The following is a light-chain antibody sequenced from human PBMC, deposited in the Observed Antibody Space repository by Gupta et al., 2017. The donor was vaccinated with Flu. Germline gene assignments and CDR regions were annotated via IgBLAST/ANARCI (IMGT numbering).Light chain of an antibody. CDR1: QSVSSS. Sequence: GESATLSCRASQSVSSSFAWYQQKPRQAPSLLICDSSNRATGIPARFSGSWSGTDFILTISILASEDFAVYYCQQHSSWPFTFGQGTKLEIK. V-gene: IGKV3-11*01. CDR3: QQHSSWPFT. CDR2: DSS. J-gene: IGKJ2*01.